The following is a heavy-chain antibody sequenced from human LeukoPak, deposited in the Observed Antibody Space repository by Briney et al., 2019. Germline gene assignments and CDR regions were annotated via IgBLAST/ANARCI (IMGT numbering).Heavy chain of an antibody. CDR3: AKDLWGYYDSSGYGH. V-gene: IGHV3-23*01. Sequence: GGSLRLSCAASGFTFSSYGMSWVRQAPGKGLEWVSAISGSGGSTYYADSVKGRFTISRDNSKNTLYLQMNSLRAEDTAVYYCAKDLWGYYDSSGYGHWGQGTLVTVSS. CDR1: GFTFSSYG. D-gene: IGHD3-22*01. J-gene: IGHJ4*02. CDR2: ISGSGGST.